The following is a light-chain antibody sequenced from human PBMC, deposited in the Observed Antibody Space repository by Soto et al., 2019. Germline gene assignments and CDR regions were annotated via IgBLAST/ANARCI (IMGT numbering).Light chain of an antibody. V-gene: IGKV1-39*01. Sequence: DIQLTQSPSSLSASVGDEVTITCRASQGISHYLTWYQQKPGRAPTLLIYGVSTLQSGVPPRFSGGGSATEFTLTISNLQLGDFATYYCQQSYDAQFTFGGGTRVEIK. CDR1: QGISHY. CDR3: QQSYDAQFT. CDR2: GVS. J-gene: IGKJ4*01.